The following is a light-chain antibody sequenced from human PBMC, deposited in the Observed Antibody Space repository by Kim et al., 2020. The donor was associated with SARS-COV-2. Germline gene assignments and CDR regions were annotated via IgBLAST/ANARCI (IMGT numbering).Light chain of an antibody. V-gene: IGLV2-23*02. Sequence: GQSNTSSGTGTSSDVGNYNLVSWHQHHPGKAPNLIIDEVNKRPSGVSNRFSGSKSGNTASLTISGLQSEDEADYYCCTFAGKALWVFGGGTQLTVL. J-gene: IGLJ3*02. CDR2: EVN. CDR1: SSDVGNYNL. CDR3: CTFAGKALWV.